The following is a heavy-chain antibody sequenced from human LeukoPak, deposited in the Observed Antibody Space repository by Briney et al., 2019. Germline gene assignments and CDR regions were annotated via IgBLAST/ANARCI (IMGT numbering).Heavy chain of an antibody. CDR2: VSPYNGNT. D-gene: IGHD3-22*01. Sequence: ASVKVSCKASGYTFTSYGITWVRQAPGQGLEWMGWVSPYNGNTNYAQHLQGRVTMTTDTSTTTAYMELRSLRSDDTAIYYCAREWGHYYDAWGQGTMVTVPS. J-gene: IGHJ3*01. CDR3: AREWGHYYDA. CDR1: GYTFTSYG. V-gene: IGHV1-18*01.